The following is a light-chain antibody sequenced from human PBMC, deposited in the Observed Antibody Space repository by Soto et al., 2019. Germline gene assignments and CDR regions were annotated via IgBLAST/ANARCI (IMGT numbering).Light chain of an antibody. Sequence: QSVLTQPPFVSGSPGQSVTISCTGTSSDVGSYNRISWYQQPPGTAPKLIMFEVSNRPSGVPDRFSGSKSGSSASLTITGLQPEDEASYYCTSYTITHIPVIFGGGTKLTVL. CDR3: TSYTITHIPVI. V-gene: IGLV2-18*02. CDR2: EVS. J-gene: IGLJ2*01. CDR1: SSDVGSYNR.